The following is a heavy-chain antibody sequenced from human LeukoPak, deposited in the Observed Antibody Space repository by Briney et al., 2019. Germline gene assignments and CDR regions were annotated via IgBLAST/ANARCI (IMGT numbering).Heavy chain of an antibody. D-gene: IGHD6-13*01. CDR2: ISTSGKTI. CDR1: GFTFSYVD. Sequence: GGSLRLSCAASGFTFSYVDMNWVGQAPGKGLEWVTYISTSGKTIYYADSVKGRFTISRDNAENSLYLQMNSLRDEDTAVYYCARGGSSSWGIYYFDYWGQGALVTVSS. V-gene: IGHV3-48*02. J-gene: IGHJ4*02. CDR3: ARGGSSSWGIYYFDY.